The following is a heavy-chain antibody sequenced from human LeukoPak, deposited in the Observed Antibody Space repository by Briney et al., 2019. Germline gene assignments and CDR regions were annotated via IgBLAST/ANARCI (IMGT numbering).Heavy chain of an antibody. CDR2: TSGSGGST. V-gene: IGHV3-23*01. CDR1: GFTFSSYA. CDR3: AKDQITIFGVVPYYFDY. Sequence: PGGSLRLSCAASGFTFSSYAMSWVRQAPGKGLEWVSATSGSGGSTYYADSVKGRFTISRDNSKNTLYLQMNSLRAEDTAVYYCAKDQITIFGVVPYYFDYWGQGTLVTVSS. J-gene: IGHJ4*02. D-gene: IGHD3-3*01.